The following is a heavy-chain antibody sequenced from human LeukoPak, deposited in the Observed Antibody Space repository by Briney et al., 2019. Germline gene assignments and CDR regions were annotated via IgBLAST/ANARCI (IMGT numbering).Heavy chain of an antibody. V-gene: IGHV1-8*03. CDR3: ARRSGSGRNPFHI. CDR2: MNPNSGNT. Sequence: ASVKVSCKASGYTFTTYDINWVRQATGQGHEWMGWMNPNSGNTGYAQKFQGRVTITRSTSISTAYMELSSLRSEDTAVYYCARRSGSGRNPFHIWGQGTMVTVSS. J-gene: IGHJ3*02. CDR1: GYTFTTYD. D-gene: IGHD3-10*01.